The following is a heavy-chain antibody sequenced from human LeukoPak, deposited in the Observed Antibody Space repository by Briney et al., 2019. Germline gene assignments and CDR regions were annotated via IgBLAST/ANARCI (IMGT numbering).Heavy chain of an antibody. D-gene: IGHD3-10*01. CDR1: GFTFSSYE. J-gene: IGHJ4*02. CDR3: ARDDPMVRGVIFDY. V-gene: IGHV3-48*03. Sequence: GGSLRLSCAASGFTFSSYEMNWVRQAPGKGLKWVSYISSSGSTIYYADSVKGRFTISRDNAENSLYLQMNSLRAEDTAVYYCARDDPMVRGVIFDYWGQGTLVTVSS. CDR2: ISSSGSTI.